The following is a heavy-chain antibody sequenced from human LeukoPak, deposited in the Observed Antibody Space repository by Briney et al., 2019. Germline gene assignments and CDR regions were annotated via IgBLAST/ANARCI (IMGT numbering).Heavy chain of an antibody. D-gene: IGHD6-19*01. Sequence: SETLSLTCTVSGGSISSYYWSWIRQPPGKGLEWIGYIYYSGSTNYNPSLKSRVTISVDTSKNQSSLKLSSVTAADTAVYYCARGPLLSLIAVAGKGGFDPWGQGTLVTVSS. J-gene: IGHJ5*02. CDR2: IYYSGST. CDR3: ARGPLLSLIAVAGKGGFDP. V-gene: IGHV4-59*01. CDR1: GGSISSYY.